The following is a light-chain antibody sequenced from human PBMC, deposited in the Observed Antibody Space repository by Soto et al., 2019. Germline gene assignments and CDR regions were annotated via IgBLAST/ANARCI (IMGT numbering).Light chain of an antibody. CDR3: QQDYSLYT. CDR2: GAS. J-gene: IGKJ2*01. Sequence: PGERVTLSCRASQSVSSSYLTWYQQKPGQAPRLLIYGASTRATSIPARFSGSGSGTDFTLTVSSLQPEDFAVYYCQQDYSLYTFGQGTKLEIK. V-gene: IGKV3D-7*01. CDR1: QSVSSSY.